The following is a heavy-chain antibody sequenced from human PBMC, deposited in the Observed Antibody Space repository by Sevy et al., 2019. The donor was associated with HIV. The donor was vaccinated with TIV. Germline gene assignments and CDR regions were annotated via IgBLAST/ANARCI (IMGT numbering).Heavy chain of an antibody. J-gene: IGHJ3*02. CDR2: IRYDGSNK. CDR1: GFTFSSYG. D-gene: IGHD4-17*01. CDR3: AKDWGPVTHDAFDI. Sequence: GGSLRLSCAASGFTFSSYGMHWVRRAPGKGLEWVAFIRYDGSNKDYADSVKGRFTISRDNSKNTLYLQMNSLRAEDTAVYYCAKDWGPVTHDAFDIWGQGTMVTVSS. V-gene: IGHV3-30*02.